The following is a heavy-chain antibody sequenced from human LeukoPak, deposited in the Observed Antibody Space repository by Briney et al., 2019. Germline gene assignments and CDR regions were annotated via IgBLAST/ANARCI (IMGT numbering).Heavy chain of an antibody. D-gene: IGHD3-9*01. CDR2: MRATSGIT. Sequence: GGSLRLSCAASGFSIYNYAMIWVRQAPGKGLEWVSDMRATSGITYYADSVKGRFTISRDNSNNIVYLQMNSLRVDDTAIYYCARDSDSYDYLTFYAMDVWGLGTTVTVSS. CDR1: GFSIYNYA. V-gene: IGHV3-23*01. J-gene: IGHJ6*01. CDR3: ARDSDSYDYLTFYAMDV.